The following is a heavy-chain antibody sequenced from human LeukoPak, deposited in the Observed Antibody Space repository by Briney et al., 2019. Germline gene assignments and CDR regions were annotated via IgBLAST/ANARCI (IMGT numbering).Heavy chain of an antibody. J-gene: IGHJ6*02. V-gene: IGHV4-34*01. D-gene: IGHD2-15*01. Sequence: SETLSLTCAVYGGSFSGYYWSWIRQPPGKGLEWIGEINHSGSTNYSPSLKSRVAISVDTSKNQFSLKLSSVTAADTAVYYCARDSHYCSGGSCYYYYGMDVWGQGTTVTVSS. CDR1: GGSFSGYY. CDR2: INHSGST. CDR3: ARDSHYCSGGSCYYYYGMDV.